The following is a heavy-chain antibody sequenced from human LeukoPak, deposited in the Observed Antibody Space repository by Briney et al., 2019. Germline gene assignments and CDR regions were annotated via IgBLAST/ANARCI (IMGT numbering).Heavy chain of an antibody. CDR1: GYTFTSYY. CDR3: ARSGIVGATAGVFDY. D-gene: IGHD1-26*01. V-gene: IGHV1-46*01. J-gene: IGHJ4*02. Sequence: ASVKVSCKASGYTFTSYYMHWVRQAPGQGLEWMGIINPSGGSTSYAQKFQGRVTMTRDTSTSTVYMELSSVRSEDTAVYYCARSGIVGATAGVFDYWGQGTLVTVSS. CDR2: INPSGGST.